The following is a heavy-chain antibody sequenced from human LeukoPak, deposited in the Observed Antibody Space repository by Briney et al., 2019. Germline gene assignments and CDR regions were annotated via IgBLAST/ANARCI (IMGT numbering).Heavy chain of an antibody. D-gene: IGHD3-16*02. CDR2: IYYTGST. CDR3: ARGKVFGGVVVRVFSDF. CDR1: GGSINSGDSY. V-gene: IGHV4-30-4*01. Sequence: SETQSLTCSVSGGSINSGDSYWSWIRQPPGKGLEWIGYIYYTGSTYYNPSLKSRVTISIDTSKNQFSLKLSSVTAADTAVYYCARGKVFGGVVVRVFSDFWGQGTLVTVSS. J-gene: IGHJ4*02.